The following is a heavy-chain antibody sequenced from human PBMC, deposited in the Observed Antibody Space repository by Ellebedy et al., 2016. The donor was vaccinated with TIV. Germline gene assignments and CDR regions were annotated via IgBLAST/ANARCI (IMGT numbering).Heavy chain of an antibody. V-gene: IGHV4-39*01. D-gene: IGHD4-23*01. J-gene: IGHJ2*01. CDR3: ARLRHYGGDSVWFFDL. Sequence: MPSGTLSLTCTASSGPITSNNYFWGWIRQPPGKGLEWIGIVYYSGRTHYNPSLKRRVTMSVDTSRNQFSLKLSSVTAADTAVYYCARLRHYGGDSVWFFDLWGRGTLVTVSS. CDR1: SGPITSNNYF. CDR2: VYYSGRT.